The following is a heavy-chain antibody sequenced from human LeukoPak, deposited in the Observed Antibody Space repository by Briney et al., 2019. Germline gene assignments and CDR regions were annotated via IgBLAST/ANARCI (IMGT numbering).Heavy chain of an antibody. J-gene: IGHJ3*02. V-gene: IGHV3-13*01. CDR3: ARARTPYYSASGNPTDAFDI. CDR1: GFTFSSYD. D-gene: IGHD3-10*01. CDR2: VGTAGDT. Sequence: GSLSLSCAASGFTFSSYDMHWVRQPTGKGLEWVSSVGTAGDTYYPASVKGRFTISRENAKNSLYLQMNSLRAGDTAVYYCARARTPYYSASGNPTDAFDIWGQGTMVTASS.